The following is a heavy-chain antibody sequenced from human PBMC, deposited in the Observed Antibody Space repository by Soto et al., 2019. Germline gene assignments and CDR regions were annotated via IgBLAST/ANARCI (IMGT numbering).Heavy chain of an antibody. Sequence: PGGSLRLSCAASGFTFSGSAMHWVRQASGKGLEWVGRIRSKANSYATAYAASVKGRFTISRDDSKNTAYLQMNSLKTEDTAVYYCTRASGYSSGTYYYYYGMDVWGQGTTVTVSS. CDR1: GFTFSGSA. CDR3: TRASGYSSGTYYYYYGMDV. D-gene: IGHD6-19*01. V-gene: IGHV3-73*01. J-gene: IGHJ6*02. CDR2: IRSKANSYAT.